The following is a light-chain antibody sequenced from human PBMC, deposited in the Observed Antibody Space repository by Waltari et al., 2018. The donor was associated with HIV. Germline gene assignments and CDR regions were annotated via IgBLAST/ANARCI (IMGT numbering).Light chain of an antibody. CDR3: NSYTTSSTLHVV. CDR2: DVS. J-gene: IGLJ2*01. CDR1: SRDVGGYNY. V-gene: IGLV2-14*03. Sequence: QSALTQSASVSGSPGQSITISCTRTSRDVGGYNYVPWYQHHPGKAPKLMIYDVSNRPSGVSNRFSGSKSGNTASLTISGLQAEDEADYYCNSYTTSSTLHVVFGGGTKLTVL.